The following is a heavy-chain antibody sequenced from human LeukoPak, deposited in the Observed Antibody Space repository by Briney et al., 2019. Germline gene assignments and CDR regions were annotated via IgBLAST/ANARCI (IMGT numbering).Heavy chain of an antibody. V-gene: IGHV4-59*01. Sequence: SETLSLTCTVSGGSISSYYWSWIRQPPGKGPEWIGYIYYSGSTNYNPSLKSRVTISVDTSKNQFSLKLSSVTAADTAVYYCARDKWEPRYAFDIWGQGTMVTVSS. D-gene: IGHD1-26*01. J-gene: IGHJ3*02. CDR2: IYYSGST. CDR1: GGSISSYY. CDR3: ARDKWEPRYAFDI.